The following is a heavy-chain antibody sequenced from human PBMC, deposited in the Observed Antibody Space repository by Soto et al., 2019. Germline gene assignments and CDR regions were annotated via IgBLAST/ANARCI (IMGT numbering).Heavy chain of an antibody. D-gene: IGHD6-25*01. Sequence: GGSLRLSFAASGFSLKDFAMHWVRQAPGKGLEWVALISHDESKTNHADSVKGRFSISRDNARNTLYLQMNRLRNEDTAVYYCARIHHCSGYSYDHWGQGTLVTVSS. CDR3: ARIHHCSGYSYDH. V-gene: IGHV3-30*04. J-gene: IGHJ4*02. CDR2: ISHDESKT. CDR1: GFSLKDFA.